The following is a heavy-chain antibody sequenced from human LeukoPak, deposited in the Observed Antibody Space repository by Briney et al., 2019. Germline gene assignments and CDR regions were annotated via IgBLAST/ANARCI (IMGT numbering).Heavy chain of an antibody. J-gene: IGHJ4*02. CDR3: ARDLYMGVTRPVDY. D-gene: IGHD3-10*01. Sequence: GAPVKVSCKASGYTFTGYYMHWVRQAPGQGLEWMGWINPNSGGTNYAQKFQGRVTMTRDTSISTAYMELSRLRSDDTAVYYCARDLYMGVTRPVDYWGQGTLVTVSS. CDR1: GYTFTGYY. V-gene: IGHV1-2*02. CDR2: INPNSGGT.